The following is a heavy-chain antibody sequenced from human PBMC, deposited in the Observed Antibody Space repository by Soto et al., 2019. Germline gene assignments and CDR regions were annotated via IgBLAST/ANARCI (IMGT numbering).Heavy chain of an antibody. Sequence: QVQLQESGPGLVKPSGTLSLTCAVSGGSISSSNWWSWVRQPPGKGLEWIVEIYRSGSTNYNPSHKSQVTIPADKSKNQFSPKLSTVTAADTAVYYCATRSPPIVLATAFHYWGQGTLVTV. CDR1: GGSISSSNW. V-gene: IGHV4-4*02. D-gene: IGHD1-26*01. J-gene: IGHJ4*02. CDR3: ATRSPPIVLATAFHY. CDR2: IYRSGST.